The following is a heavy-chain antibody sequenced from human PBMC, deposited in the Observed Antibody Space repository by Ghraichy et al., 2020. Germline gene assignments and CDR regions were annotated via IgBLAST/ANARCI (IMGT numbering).Heavy chain of an antibody. V-gene: IGHV3-74*01. D-gene: IGHD7-27*01. CDR3: VRENWGHDY. CDR1: GFTFSTYY. Sequence: GGSLRLSCAASGFTFSTYYMHWVRQAPGKGLVWVSRVHPDGRKADYADSVKGRFTISRDNTKNTVYLQINSLRAEDTALYYCVRENWGHDYWGQGTLGTVSS. CDR2: VHPDGRKA. J-gene: IGHJ4*02.